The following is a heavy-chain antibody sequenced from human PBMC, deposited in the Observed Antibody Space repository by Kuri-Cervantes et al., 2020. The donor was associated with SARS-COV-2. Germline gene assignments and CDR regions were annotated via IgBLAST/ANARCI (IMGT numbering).Heavy chain of an antibody. CDR3: ARDTYCSSTSCYRGGMDV. V-gene: IGHV1-3*01. CDR1: GYTFTSYA. J-gene: IGHJ6*02. D-gene: IGHD2-2*02. Sequence: ASLKVSCKVSGYTFTSYAMHWVRQAPGQRLEWMGWINAGNGNTKYSQKFQGRVTITRDTSASTAYMELSSLRSEDTAVYYCARDTYCSSTSCYRGGMDVWGQGTTVTVSS. CDR2: INAGNGNT.